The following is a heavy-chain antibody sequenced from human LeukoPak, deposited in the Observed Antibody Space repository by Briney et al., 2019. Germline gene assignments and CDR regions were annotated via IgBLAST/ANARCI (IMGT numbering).Heavy chain of an antibody. V-gene: IGHV3-33*01. CDR3: SRGIDGYDSIVDY. Sequence: GGSLRLSCAASGFTFSSYAMHWVRQAPGEGLEWVAVLWYDGSNKYYADSVKGRFTISRDNSNNTLYLQMNSLRVEDTAVYYCSRGIDGYDSIVDYWGQGTLVTVSS. CDR1: GFTFSSYA. D-gene: IGHD5-24*01. CDR2: LWYDGSNK. J-gene: IGHJ4*02.